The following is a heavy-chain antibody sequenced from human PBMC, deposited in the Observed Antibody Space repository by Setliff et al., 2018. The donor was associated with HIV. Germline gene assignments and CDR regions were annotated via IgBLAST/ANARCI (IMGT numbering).Heavy chain of an antibody. D-gene: IGHD3-10*01. Sequence: PRGSLRLSCVASGFSFSSSEVTWIRQAPGKGLEFVSFIDPTGATMHYADSVRGRFTISRDNAKNSLYLQMNSLRAEDTALYYCAREIGFSMTPITRHLYYMDVWGNGTTVTVSS. CDR2: IDPTGATM. J-gene: IGHJ6*03. CDR3: AREIGFSMTPITRHLYYMDV. V-gene: IGHV3-48*03. CDR1: GFSFSSSE.